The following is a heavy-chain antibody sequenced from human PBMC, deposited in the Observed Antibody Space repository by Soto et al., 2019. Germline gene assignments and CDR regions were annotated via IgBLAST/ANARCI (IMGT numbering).Heavy chain of an antibody. J-gene: IGHJ6*02. Sequence: KPSETLSLTCTVSGGSISSYYWSWIRQPPGKGLEWIGYIYYSGSTNYNPSLKSRVTISVDTSKNQFSLKLSSVTAADTAVYYCARDTMVRGLDYYYGMDVWGQGTTVTVSS. CDR2: IYYSGST. CDR3: ARDTMVRGLDYYYGMDV. CDR1: GGSISSYY. D-gene: IGHD3-10*01. V-gene: IGHV4-59*01.